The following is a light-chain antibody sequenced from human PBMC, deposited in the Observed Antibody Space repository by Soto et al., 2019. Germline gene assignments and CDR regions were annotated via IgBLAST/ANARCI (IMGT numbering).Light chain of an antibody. V-gene: IGKV3-20*01. CDR1: QNIARNY. CDR3: QQYDSSSIT. CDR2: DAS. J-gene: IGKJ5*01. Sequence: ESVLTQSPGTLSLSPGERATLSCRASQNIARNYLAWYQQRPGQTPRLLFYDASTRATGIPDRFSASGSGTDFTLTISRLEPEDFAVYHCQQYDSSSITFGQGTRLEIK.